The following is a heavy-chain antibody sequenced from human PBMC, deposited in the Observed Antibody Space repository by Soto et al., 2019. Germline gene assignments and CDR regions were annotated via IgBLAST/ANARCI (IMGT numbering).Heavy chain of an antibody. CDR2: INSDGSGT. CDR3: ARDDPYYGMDV. CDR1: GFTFSSYW. J-gene: IGHJ6*02. Sequence: GGSLRLSCAASGFTFSSYWMHWVRQAPGKGLVWVSRINSDGSGTSYADSVKGRFTISRDNAKNTLYLQMNSLRAEDTAVYYCARDDPYYGMDVWGQGTTVTVSS. V-gene: IGHV3-74*01.